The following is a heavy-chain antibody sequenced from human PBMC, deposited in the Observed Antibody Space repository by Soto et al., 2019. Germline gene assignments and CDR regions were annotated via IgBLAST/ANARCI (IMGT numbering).Heavy chain of an antibody. CDR2: IIPIFGSA. Sequence: SVMVSCKASGGTIISYAISWVRRAPGQGLEWMGGIIPIFGSANYSQKFHGRATITADNSTSTAYMELSSLRSGDTAVYYCARDRMWSGSSCRYYFDYWGQGTLVTVSS. D-gene: IGHD3-10*01. CDR3: ARDRMWSGSSCRYYFDY. CDR1: GGTIISYA. V-gene: IGHV1-69*06. J-gene: IGHJ4*02.